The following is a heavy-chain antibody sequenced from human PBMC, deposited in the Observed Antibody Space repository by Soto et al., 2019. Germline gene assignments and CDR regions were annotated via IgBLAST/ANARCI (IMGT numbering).Heavy chain of an antibody. D-gene: IGHD2-15*01. CDR3: ARVRYSGYYYMDV. V-gene: IGHV1-8*01. CDR2: MNPNSGNT. J-gene: IGHJ6*03. Sequence: TGQGLEWMGWMNPNSGNTGYAQKFQGRVTMTRNTSISTAYMELSSLRSEDTAVYYCARVRYSGYYYMDVWGKGTTVTVSS.